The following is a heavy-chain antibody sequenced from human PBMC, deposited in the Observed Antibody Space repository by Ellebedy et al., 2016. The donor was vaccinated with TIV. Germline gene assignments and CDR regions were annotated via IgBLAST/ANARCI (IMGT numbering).Heavy chain of an antibody. CDR3: ATDRAPDGRNWCFDL. CDR1: GGTFSRYA. CDR2: IIPIFGTA. V-gene: IGHV1-69*13. J-gene: IGHJ2*01. D-gene: IGHD5-24*01. Sequence: AASVKVSCKASGGTFSRYAISWVRQAPGQELEWMGGIIPIFGTAKYAQKFQGRVTITADESTSTGYMELSSLRSEDTAVYYCATDRAPDGRNWCFDLWGRGTLVTVSS.